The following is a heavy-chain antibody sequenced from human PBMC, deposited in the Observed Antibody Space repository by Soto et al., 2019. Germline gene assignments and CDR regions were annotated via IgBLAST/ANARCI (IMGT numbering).Heavy chain of an antibody. V-gene: IGHV3-23*01. D-gene: IGHD1-26*01. Sequence: EVQLLESGGGLVQPGGSLRLSCAASGFTFGSYAISWVRQAPGKGLEWVSRVTYSGANTYYAGSVTGRFTISRDNSRNTRYLQMSSLRVEDTAVYYCATPSLSTGGYSSFDSWGRGTLVTVSS. CDR2: VTYSGANT. CDR1: GFTFGSYA. J-gene: IGHJ4*02. CDR3: ATPSLSTGGYSSFDS.